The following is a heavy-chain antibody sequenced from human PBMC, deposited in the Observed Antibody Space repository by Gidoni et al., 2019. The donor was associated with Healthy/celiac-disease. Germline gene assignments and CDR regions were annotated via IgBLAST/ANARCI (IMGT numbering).Heavy chain of an antibody. V-gene: IGHV3-23*01. D-gene: IGHD6-19*01. J-gene: IGHJ4*02. Sequence: VQLLASGGGLVQPEGSLRLLCQASVLTFGSYAMSWVRQAPGKGLEWVAAISGSGGSTYYADSVKGRFTISRDNSKSTLYLQMNSLRAEDTAVYYCAKEEEQWLQQFFDYWGQGTLVTVSS. CDR1: VLTFGSYA. CDR2: ISGSGGST. CDR3: AKEEEQWLQQFFDY.